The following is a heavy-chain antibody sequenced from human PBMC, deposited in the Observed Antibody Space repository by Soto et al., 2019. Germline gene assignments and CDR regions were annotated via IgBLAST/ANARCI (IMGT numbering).Heavy chain of an antibody. J-gene: IGHJ4*02. D-gene: IGHD2-21*02. Sequence: QVQLVASGGGVVQPGRSLRLSCAASGFTFSSYGMHWVRQAPGKGLEWVAVIWYDGSNKYYADSVKGRFTISRDNSKNTLYLQMNSLRAEDTAVYYCASTEAPFDGGNSLTLDYWGQGTLVTVSS. CDR1: GFTFSSYG. CDR3: ASTEAPFDGGNSLTLDY. V-gene: IGHV3-33*01. CDR2: IWYDGSNK.